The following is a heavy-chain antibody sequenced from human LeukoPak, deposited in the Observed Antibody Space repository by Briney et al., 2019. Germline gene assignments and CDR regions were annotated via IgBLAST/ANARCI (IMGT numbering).Heavy chain of an antibody. CDR3: AKQQGYSGSYLDAFDI. V-gene: IGHV3-23*01. CDR2: ISGSGGST. J-gene: IGHJ3*02. Sequence: GGSLRLSCAASEFIFSSYGMSWVRQAPGKGLEWVSAISGSGGSTYYADSVKGRFTISRDNSKNTLYLQMNSLRAEDTAVYYCAKQQGYSGSYLDAFDIWGQGTMVTVSS. CDR1: EFIFSSYG. D-gene: IGHD1-26*01.